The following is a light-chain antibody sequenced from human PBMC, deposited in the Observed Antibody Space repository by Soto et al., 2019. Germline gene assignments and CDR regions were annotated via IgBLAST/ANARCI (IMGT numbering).Light chain of an antibody. J-gene: IGLJ2*01. Sequence: QSALTQPASMSGSPGQSITISCTGTSSDVGGYNYVSWYRQHPGKAPKLMIYDVNNRPSGVSNRVSGSKSGNTASLTISGLQAEDEADYYCSSHSSSSTLVVFGGGTTLTV. CDR1: SSDVGGYNY. CDR3: SSHSSSSTLVV. CDR2: DVN. V-gene: IGLV2-14*03.